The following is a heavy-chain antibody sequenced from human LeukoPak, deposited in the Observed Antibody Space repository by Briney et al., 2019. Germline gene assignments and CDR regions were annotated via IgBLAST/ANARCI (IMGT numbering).Heavy chain of an antibody. CDR2: ISAGSNYI. J-gene: IGHJ4*02. CDR3: ASALGIAVAGNDY. D-gene: IGHD6-19*01. Sequence: GGSLRLSCAASGFTFSDYSMNWVRQAPGKGLEWVSSISAGSNYIYYGDSVKGRFTISRDNAKNSLYLQMSSLRAEDTAVYYCASALGIAVAGNDYWGQGTLVTVSS. CDR1: GFTFSDYS. V-gene: IGHV3-21*01.